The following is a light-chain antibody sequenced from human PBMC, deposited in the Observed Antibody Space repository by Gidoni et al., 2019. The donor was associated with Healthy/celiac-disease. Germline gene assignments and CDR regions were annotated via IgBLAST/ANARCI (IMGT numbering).Light chain of an antibody. J-gene: IGLJ1*01. Sequence: QSALTQPASVSGSHGQSITISCTGTRSEVGSYNLVSWYQQHTGKARKLMIYAVSTRPSGVPNRCSGSKSGNTASLTISALQAEYEADYYCCSYAGSITFVFGTGTKVTVL. CDR3: CSYAGSITFV. CDR1: RSEVGSYNL. V-gene: IGLV2-23*02. CDR2: AVS.